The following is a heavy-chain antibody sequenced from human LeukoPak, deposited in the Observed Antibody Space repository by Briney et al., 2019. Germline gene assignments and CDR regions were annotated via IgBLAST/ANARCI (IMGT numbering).Heavy chain of an antibody. CDR1: GYSFTRYW. J-gene: IGHJ4*02. Sequence: GESLKISCEGSGYSFTRYWIGWVCQMPGKGLEWIAIIYPGDSDTRYSPSFQGQVTISADKSISTAYLQWNSLKASGSAMYYCVRAAGDYSSGSYHKKPFDYWGRGTLVTVSS. CDR2: IYPGDSDT. V-gene: IGHV5-51*01. D-gene: IGHD3-10*01. CDR3: VRAAGDYSSGSYHKKPFDY.